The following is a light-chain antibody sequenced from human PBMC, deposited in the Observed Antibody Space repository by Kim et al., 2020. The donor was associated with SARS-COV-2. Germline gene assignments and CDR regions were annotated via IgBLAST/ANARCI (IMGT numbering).Light chain of an antibody. V-gene: IGKV1-5*03. CDR2: KAS. CDR1: QSISSW. Sequence: DIQMTQSPSTLSASVGDRVTITCRASQSISSWLAWYQQKPGKAPKPLIYKASTLESGVPSRFSGSGSGTEFTLTISSLQPDDFATYYCRQYKSYSRTFGGGTKLEIK. J-gene: IGKJ4*01. CDR3: RQYKSYSRT.